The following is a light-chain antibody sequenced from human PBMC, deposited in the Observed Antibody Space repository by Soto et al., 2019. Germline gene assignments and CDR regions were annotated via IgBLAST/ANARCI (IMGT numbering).Light chain of an antibody. V-gene: IGKV1-5*01. CDR1: QSISSW. J-gene: IGKJ2*01. Sequence: DIQMTQSPSTLSASVGDRVTITCRASQSISSWLAWYQQKPGKAPKLLIYDASSLESGVPSRFSGSGSGTEFPLTISTLQPDDFATYYGKQYNSNPMYTFGKGTKLEIK. CDR2: DAS. CDR3: KQYNSNPMYT.